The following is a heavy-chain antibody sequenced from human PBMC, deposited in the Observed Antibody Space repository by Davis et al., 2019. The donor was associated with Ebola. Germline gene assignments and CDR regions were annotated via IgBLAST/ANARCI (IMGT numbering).Heavy chain of an antibody. V-gene: IGHV3-21*04. CDR1: GFTFSGYS. CDR3: ARVGAPYCSSTSCYEFYGMDV. J-gene: IGHJ6*04. CDR2: ISSSSSYI. Sequence: PGGSLRLSCAASGFTFSGYSMNWVRQAPGKGLEWVSAISSSSSYIYYADSVKGRFTISRDNAKNSLYLQMNSLRAEDTAVYYCARVGAPYCSSTSCYEFYGMDVWGKGTTVTVSS. D-gene: IGHD2-2*01.